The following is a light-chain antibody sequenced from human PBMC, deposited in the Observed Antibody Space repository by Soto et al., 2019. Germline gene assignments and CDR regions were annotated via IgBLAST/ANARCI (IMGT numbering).Light chain of an antibody. CDR2: DVS. CDR1: SSDFGAHNC. CDR3: TSYTNRTTRV. V-gene: IGLV2-14*03. Sequence: QSALTQPASVSGSPGQSITISCTGASSDFGAHNCVSWYQQHPDKAPKLIIFDVSNRPSGVSNRFSGSKSGNTASLTISGLQAEDEADYHCTSYTNRTTRVFGAGTKLTVL. J-gene: IGLJ1*01.